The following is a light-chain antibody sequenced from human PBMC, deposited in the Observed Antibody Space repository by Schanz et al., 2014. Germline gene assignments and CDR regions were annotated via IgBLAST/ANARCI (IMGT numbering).Light chain of an antibody. Sequence: EIVMTQSPATLSVSPGERATLSCRASQSVGTNLAWYQQTPGQAPRLLIYGASTRASGIPARFSGSGSGTEFTLTISSLQSEDFAVYFCQQYNNWPPYAFGQGTKVEIK. CDR1: QSVGTN. V-gene: IGKV3D-15*01. J-gene: IGKJ2*01. CDR3: QQYNNWPPYA. CDR2: GAS.